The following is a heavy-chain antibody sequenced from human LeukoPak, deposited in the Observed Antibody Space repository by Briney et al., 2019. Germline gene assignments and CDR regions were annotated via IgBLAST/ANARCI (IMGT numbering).Heavy chain of an antibody. CDR3: AKGEYSYGYLYYFDY. CDR1: GFTFSSYA. Sequence: GGSLRLSCAASGFTFSSYAMSWVRQAPGKGLEWVSTISNSDGSTYYADSVKGRFTVFRDNSKNTLYLQMNSLRAEDTAVYYCAKGEYSYGYLYYFDYWGPGTLVTVSS. V-gene: IGHV3-23*01. D-gene: IGHD5-18*01. J-gene: IGHJ4*02. CDR2: ISNSDGST.